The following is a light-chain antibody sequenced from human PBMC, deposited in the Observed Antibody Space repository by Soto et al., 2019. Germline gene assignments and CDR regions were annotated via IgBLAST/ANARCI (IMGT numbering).Light chain of an antibody. CDR1: QSVSSSQ. V-gene: IGKV3-20*01. J-gene: IGKJ4*01. Sequence: EVVLAQSPGTLSLSPGERATLSCRASQSVSSSQLAWFQQTPGQAPMLLIYAASWRAAGIPDRFSGSGSGTDFLLTISRLEPADFAVYYCQQYARAPHTFGGGTKVEIK. CDR2: AAS. CDR3: QQYARAPHT.